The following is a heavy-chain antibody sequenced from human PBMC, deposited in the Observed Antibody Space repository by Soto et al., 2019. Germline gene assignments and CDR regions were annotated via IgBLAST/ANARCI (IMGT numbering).Heavy chain of an antibody. V-gene: IGHV4-39*01. J-gene: IGHJ6*03. D-gene: IGHD3-10*01. CDR3: ARNSGRLFYYYYMDV. Sequence: QLQLQESGPGLVKPSETLSLTCTVSGGSISSSSYYWGWIRQPPGKGLEWIGRIYYSGSTYYNPSLKSRVTISVDTSKNQFSLKLSSVTAADTAVYYCARNSGRLFYYYYMDVWGKGTTVTVSS. CDR2: IYYSGST. CDR1: GGSISSSSYY.